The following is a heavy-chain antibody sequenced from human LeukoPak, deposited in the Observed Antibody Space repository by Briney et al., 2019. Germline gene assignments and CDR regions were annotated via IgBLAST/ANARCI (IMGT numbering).Heavy chain of an antibody. Sequence: SETQSLTCAVYGGSFSGYYWSWIRQPPGKGLEWIGEINHSGSTNYNPSLKSRVTIPVDTSKNQFSLKLSSVTAADTAVYYCAILQYSSSWSRGFDPWGQGTLVTVSS. CDR3: AILQYSSSWSRGFDP. CDR2: INHSGST. J-gene: IGHJ5*02. D-gene: IGHD6-13*01. V-gene: IGHV4-34*01. CDR1: GGSFSGYY.